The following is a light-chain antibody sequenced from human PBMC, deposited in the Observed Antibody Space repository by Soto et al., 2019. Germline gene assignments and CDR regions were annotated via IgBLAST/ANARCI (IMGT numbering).Light chain of an antibody. Sequence: AIQLTQSPSSLSASVGDRVTITCRASHGISSALAWYQQKPGKAPKLLIYDASSLESGVPSRFSGSGSGTDFTLTISSLQPEDFATYYCQQFNSYLTFGGGTKVEIK. CDR1: HGISSA. J-gene: IGKJ4*01. CDR3: QQFNSYLT. CDR2: DAS. V-gene: IGKV1-13*02.